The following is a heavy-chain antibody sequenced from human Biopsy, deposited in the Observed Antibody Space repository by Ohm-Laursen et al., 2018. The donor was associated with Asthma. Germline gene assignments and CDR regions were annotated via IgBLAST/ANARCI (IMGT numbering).Heavy chain of an antibody. V-gene: IGHV4-39*01. D-gene: IGHD6-13*01. CDR3: VRGSSSWHHGPFHYYYGLDV. Sequence: TLSLTCGLSSGSGGYMRSGNYYWGWIRQPPGKGLEWIGSIYYSGTTYYNPSLESRVTVSADTSKNQFSLKLTSVTAADTAVYYCVRGSSSWHHGPFHYYYGLDVWGQGTTVTVSS. J-gene: IGHJ6*02. CDR2: IYYSGTT. CDR1: GGYMRSGNYY.